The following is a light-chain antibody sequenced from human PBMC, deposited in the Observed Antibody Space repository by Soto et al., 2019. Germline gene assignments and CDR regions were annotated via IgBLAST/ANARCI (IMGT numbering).Light chain of an antibody. CDR2: GAS. CDR3: QQSNNWPLT. V-gene: IGKV3-15*01. J-gene: IGKJ4*01. CDR1: QSVRSN. Sequence: EVVMTQSPGTLSVSPGERATLSCRASQSVRSNLAWYQQKPGQAPRLLIYGASTRATGIPARFSGSGSGTEFTLAISSLQSEDFAVYYCQQSNNWPLTFGGGTKVEI.